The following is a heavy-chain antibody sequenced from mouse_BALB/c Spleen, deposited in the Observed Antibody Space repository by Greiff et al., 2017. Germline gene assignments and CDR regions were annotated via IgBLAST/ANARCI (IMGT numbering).Heavy chain of an antibody. V-gene: IGHV5-6-4*01. CDR1: GFTFSSYT. CDR2: ISSGGSYT. J-gene: IGHJ2*01. Sequence: EVKLMESGGGLVKPGGSLKLSCAASGFTFSSYTMSWVRQTPEKRLEWVATISSGGSYTYYPDSVKGRFTISRDNAKNTLYLQMSSLKSEDTAMYYCTRDSGYYLFDYWGQGTTLTVSS. CDR3: TRDSGYYLFDY. D-gene: IGHD2-3*01.